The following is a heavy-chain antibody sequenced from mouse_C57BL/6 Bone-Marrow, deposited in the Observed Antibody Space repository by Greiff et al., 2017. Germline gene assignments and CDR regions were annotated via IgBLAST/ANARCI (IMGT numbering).Heavy chain of an antibody. Sequence: EVKLVESGEGLVKPGGSLKLSCAASGFTFSSYAMSWVRQTPEKRLEWVAYIRRGGDYIYYADTVKGRFTISRDNARNTLYLQMSSLKSEDTAMYYCTAVYYGNPWYFDVWGTGTTVTVSS. CDR3: TAVYYGNPWYFDV. D-gene: IGHD2-1*01. CDR1: GFTFSSYA. J-gene: IGHJ1*03. CDR2: IRRGGDYI. V-gene: IGHV5-9-1*02.